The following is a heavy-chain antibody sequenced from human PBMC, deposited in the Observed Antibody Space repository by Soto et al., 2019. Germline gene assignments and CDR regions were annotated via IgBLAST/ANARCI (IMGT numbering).Heavy chain of an antibody. CDR1: GYTFTSYV. CDR2: ISAYNGNT. CDR3: ERGIAVAGPQGAAFDY. V-gene: IGHV1-18*04. Sequence: QVQLVQSGAEVKKAGASVKVSCKASGYTFTSYVISWVRQAPGQGLEWMGWISAYNGNTNYAQKLQGRVTMTTDTPKSKAYMELRSLRSDDTAVYYRERGIAVAGPQGAAFDYWGQGTPVPVSS. D-gene: IGHD6-19*01. J-gene: IGHJ4*02.